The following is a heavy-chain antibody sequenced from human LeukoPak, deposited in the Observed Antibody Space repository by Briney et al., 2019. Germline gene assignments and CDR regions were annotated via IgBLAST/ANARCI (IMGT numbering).Heavy chain of an antibody. CDR2: IFHSGST. V-gene: IGHV4-39*01. CDR1: GGSISSSSYY. D-gene: IGHD6-13*01. Sequence: SETLSLACTVSGGSISSSSYYWGWIRQPPGKGLEWIGSIFHSGSTYYNPSLKSRVTISVDTSKNQFSLKLTSVTAADTAVYYCARSWFSTGPADYWGQGTLVTVSS. CDR3: ARSWFSTGPADY. J-gene: IGHJ4*02.